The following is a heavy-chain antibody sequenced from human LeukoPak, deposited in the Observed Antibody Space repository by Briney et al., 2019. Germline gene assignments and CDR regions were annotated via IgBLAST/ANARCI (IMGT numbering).Heavy chain of an antibody. Sequence: ASVKVSCKASGYTFTGYYMHWVRQAPGQGLEWMGWINPDSGGTNYAQKFQGRVTMTRDTSISTAYMELSRLRSDDTAVYYCARVVGLHSSGWYNYYYYMDVWGKGTTVTVSS. J-gene: IGHJ6*03. D-gene: IGHD6-19*01. CDR3: ARVVGLHSSGWYNYYYYMDV. CDR1: GYTFTGYY. CDR2: INPDSGGT. V-gene: IGHV1-2*02.